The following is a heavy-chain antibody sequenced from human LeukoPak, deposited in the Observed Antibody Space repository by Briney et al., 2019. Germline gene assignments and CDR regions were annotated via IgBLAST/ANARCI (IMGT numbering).Heavy chain of an antibody. CDR1: GGSISSYY. CDR3: ARDLPYYYGSGSTQDYYYMDV. J-gene: IGHJ6*03. D-gene: IGHD3-10*01. Sequence: SETLSLTCTVSGGSISSYYWSWIRQPAGKGLEWIGRIYTSGCTNYNPSLKSRVTMPVDTSKNQFSLKLSSVTAADTAVYYCARDLPYYYGSGSTQDYYYMDVWGKGTTVTVS. V-gene: IGHV4-4*07. CDR2: IYTSGCT.